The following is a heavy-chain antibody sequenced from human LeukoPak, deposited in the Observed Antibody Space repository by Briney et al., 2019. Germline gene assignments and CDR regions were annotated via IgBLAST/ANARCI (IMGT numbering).Heavy chain of an antibody. J-gene: IGHJ4*02. Sequence: PGGSLRLSCAASGFTFSSYAMSWVRQAPGKGLEWVSAISGSGGSTYYADSVKGRFTISRENSKNTLYLQMNSLRAEDTAVYYCAKDFQIGGEFDYWGQGTLVTVSS. V-gene: IGHV3-23*01. CDR3: AKDFQIGGEFDY. CDR1: GFTFSSYA. D-gene: IGHD3-16*01. CDR2: ISGSGGST.